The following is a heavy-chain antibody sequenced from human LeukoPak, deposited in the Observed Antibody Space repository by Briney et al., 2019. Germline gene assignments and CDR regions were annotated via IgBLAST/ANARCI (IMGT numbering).Heavy chain of an antibody. J-gene: IGHJ6*02. V-gene: IGHV3-7*01. D-gene: IGHD2-15*01. CDR2: IKQDGSEK. CDR1: GFTFSSYW. Sequence: GRSLRLSCAASGFTFSSYWMSWVRQAPGKGLEWVANIKQDGSEKYYVDSVKGRFTISRDNAKNSLYLQMNSLRAEDTAVYYCARETNVVVVAAPFYGMDVWGQGTTVTVSS. CDR3: ARETNVVVVAAPFYGMDV.